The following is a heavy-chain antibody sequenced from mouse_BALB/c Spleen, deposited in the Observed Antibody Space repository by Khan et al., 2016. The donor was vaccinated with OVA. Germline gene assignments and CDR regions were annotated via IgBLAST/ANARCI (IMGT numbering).Heavy chain of an antibody. CDR3: ARVYGGDFDY. Sequence: EVKLLESGPGLVKPSQSLSLTCTVTGYSITSDYAWNWIQQFPGNKLEWMGYISYSVNTNYNPSLRSRISITRDPSKNQFFLQLTSVTTEDTATYDCARVYGGDFDYWGQGTTLTVSS. J-gene: IGHJ2*01. V-gene: IGHV3-2*02. CDR2: ISYSVNT. D-gene: IGHD1-1*01. CDR1: GYSITSDYA.